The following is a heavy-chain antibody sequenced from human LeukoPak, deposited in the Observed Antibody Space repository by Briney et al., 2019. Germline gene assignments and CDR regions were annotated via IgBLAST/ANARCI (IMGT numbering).Heavy chain of an antibody. CDR1: GFTVSSNY. CDR2: IYSGGNT. J-gene: IGHJ4*02. D-gene: IGHD3-3*01. Sequence: GGSLRLSCAASGFTVSSNYMYWVRQAPGKGLEWVSVIYSGGNTYYADSVKGRFTISRDNSKNTLYLQMNSLRAEDTAVYYSARGGGCSIFGVNWGPGTLFTVSS. V-gene: IGHV3-53*01. CDR3: ARGGGCSIFGVN.